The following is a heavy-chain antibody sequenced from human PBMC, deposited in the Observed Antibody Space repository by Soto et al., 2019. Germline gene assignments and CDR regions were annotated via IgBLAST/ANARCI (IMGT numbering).Heavy chain of an antibody. D-gene: IGHD4-17*01. CDR1: GFTFNNYA. CDR3: AKDPNGDYVGGSEF. CDR2: ISASGGST. Sequence: GGSLRLSCAASGFTFNNYAMSWVRQVPGKGLEWVPGISASGGSTYYADSVKGRFTVSRDSSKNTLSLQMNSLRAEDTAVYYCAKDPNGDYVGGSEFRGHGTMVTVSS. J-gene: IGHJ3*01. V-gene: IGHV3-23*01.